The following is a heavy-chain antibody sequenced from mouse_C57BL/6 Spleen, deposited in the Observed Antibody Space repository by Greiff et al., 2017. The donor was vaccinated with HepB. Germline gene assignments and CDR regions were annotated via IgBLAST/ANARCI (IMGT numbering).Heavy chain of an antibody. CDR2: ISYDGSN. D-gene: IGHD1-1*01. CDR1: GYSITSGYY. V-gene: IGHV3-6*01. J-gene: IGHJ4*01. CDR3: ARDYGSSHAMDY. Sequence: EVQLVESGPGLVKPSQSLSLTCSVTGYSITSGYYWNWIRQFPGNKLEWMGYISYDGSNNYNPSLKNRISITRDTSKNQFFLKLNSVTTEDTATYYCARDYGSSHAMDYWGQGTSVTVSS.